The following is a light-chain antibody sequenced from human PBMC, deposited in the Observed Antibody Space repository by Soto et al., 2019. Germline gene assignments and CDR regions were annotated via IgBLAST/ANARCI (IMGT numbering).Light chain of an antibody. J-gene: IGKJ1*01. CDR1: QSIGRW. Sequence: DIQMTQSPSTLSASVGDTVTVTCRASQSIGRWLAWYQQKPGKAPKLLIYDASTLESGVPSRFSGSGSGTEFTLTISSLQPDDFATYYCQQYNTYPWTFGQGTKVDIK. CDR3: QQYNTYPWT. CDR2: DAS. V-gene: IGKV1-5*01.